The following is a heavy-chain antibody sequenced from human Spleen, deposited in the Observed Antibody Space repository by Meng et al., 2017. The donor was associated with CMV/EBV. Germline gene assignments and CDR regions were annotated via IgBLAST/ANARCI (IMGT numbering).Heavy chain of an antibody. Sequence: SGYRFTSYWIGWVRQMPGKGLEWMGIIYPDDSDRRYSPSFQGQVTISADKSINTAYLQWSSLKASDTAMYYCARVADLTMVGSFDYWGQGTLVTVSS. CDR2: IYPDDSDR. D-gene: IGHD4/OR15-4a*01. CDR3: ARVADLTMVGSFDY. J-gene: IGHJ4*02. V-gene: IGHV5-51*01. CDR1: GYRFTSYW.